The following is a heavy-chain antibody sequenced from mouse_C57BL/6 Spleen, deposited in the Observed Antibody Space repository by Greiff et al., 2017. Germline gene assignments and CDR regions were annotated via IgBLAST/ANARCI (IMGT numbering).Heavy chain of an antibody. J-gene: IGHJ2*01. D-gene: IGHD1-1*01. Sequence: VQLQQSGAELVRPGASVTLSCKASGYTFTDYEMHWVKQTPVHGLEWIGAIDPETGGTAYNQKFKGKAILTADKSSSTAYMEFRSLTSEDSAVYYFTRYYSNRNWGQGTTLTVSS. CDR3: TRYYSNRN. CDR1: GYTFTDYE. CDR2: IDPETGGT. V-gene: IGHV1-15*01.